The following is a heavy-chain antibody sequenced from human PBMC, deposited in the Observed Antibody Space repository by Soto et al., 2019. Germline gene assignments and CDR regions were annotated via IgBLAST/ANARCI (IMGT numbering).Heavy chain of an antibody. J-gene: IGHJ4*02. Sequence: QVQLVQSGAEVKKPGASVKVSCKASGYTFTSYGISWVRQAPGQGLEWMGWISAYNGNTNYAQKLQGRVTMTTDTSTSTAYMELRSLRSDDTDVYYCARDFPDGRRFGELYEEVDYWGQGTLVTVSS. CDR3: ARDFPDGRRFGELYEEVDY. V-gene: IGHV1-18*01. D-gene: IGHD3-10*01. CDR2: ISAYNGNT. CDR1: GYTFTSYG.